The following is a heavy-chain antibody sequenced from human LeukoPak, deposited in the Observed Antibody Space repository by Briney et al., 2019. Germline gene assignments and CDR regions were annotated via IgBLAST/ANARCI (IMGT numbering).Heavy chain of an antibody. CDR1: GFTVSSNY. D-gene: IGHD6-13*01. Sequence: GGSLRLSCAASGFTVSSNYMSWVRQAPGKGLEWVSAIYSGGSTYYADSVKGRFTISRDNSKNTLYLQMNSLRAEDTAVYYCARASYSSSWYYFDYWGQGTLVTVSS. CDR3: ARASYSSSWYYFDY. J-gene: IGHJ4*02. CDR2: IYSGGST. V-gene: IGHV3-53*01.